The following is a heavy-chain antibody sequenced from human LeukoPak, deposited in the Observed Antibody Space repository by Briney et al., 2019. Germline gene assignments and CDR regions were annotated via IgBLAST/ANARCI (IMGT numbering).Heavy chain of an antibody. CDR1: GGTFSSYA. CDR3: ARLATILEIHDLSYYFDY. Sequence: VALVKVSCKASGGTFSSYAISWVRQAPGQGLEWMGRIIPIFGTANYAQKFQGRVTITADESTSTAYMELSSLRSEDTAVYYCARLATILEIHDLSYYFDYWGQGTLVTVSS. J-gene: IGHJ4*02. CDR2: IIPIFGTA. V-gene: IGHV1-69*13. D-gene: IGHD5-24*01.